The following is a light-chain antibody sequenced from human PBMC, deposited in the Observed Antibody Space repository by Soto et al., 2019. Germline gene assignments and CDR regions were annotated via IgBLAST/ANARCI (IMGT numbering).Light chain of an antibody. V-gene: IGKV3-20*01. CDR2: GAS. CDR1: QSVNTNY. CDR3: QQYGISPIT. Sequence: EIVLTQSPATLSLSPGERATLSCRASQSVNTNYLAWYQQKSGQAPRLLIYGASSRATGIPDRFSGSGSGTDFTLTISRLEPEDFAAYFCQQYGISPITFGQGTRLEIK. J-gene: IGKJ5*01.